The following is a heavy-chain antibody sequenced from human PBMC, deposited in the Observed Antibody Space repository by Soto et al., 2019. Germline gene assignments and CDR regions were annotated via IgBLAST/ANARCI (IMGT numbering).Heavy chain of an antibody. CDR1: GHSITNHY. Sequence: GASVKVSCKASGHSITNHYMHWVRRAPGQGLEWMGTIDPTSRNRNYAQRFQGRVTMTTDTSTSTAYMELRSLRSDDTAVYYCARAPIPLKPSDYWGQGTLVNVSS. D-gene: IGHD2-21*01. J-gene: IGHJ4*02. CDR2: IDPTSRNR. V-gene: IGHV1-46*01. CDR3: ARAPIPLKPSDY.